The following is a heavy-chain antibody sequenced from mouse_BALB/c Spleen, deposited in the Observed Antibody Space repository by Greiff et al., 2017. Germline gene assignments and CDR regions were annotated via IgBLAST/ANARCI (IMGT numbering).Heavy chain of an antibody. J-gene: IGHJ4*01. CDR3: ARHGGITTAPYEDY. V-gene: IGHV5-6*02. Sequence: DVKLVESGGDLVKPGGSLKLSCAASGFTFSSYGMSWVRQTPDKRLEWVATISSGGSYTYYPDSVKGRFTISRDNAKNTLYLQMSSLKSEDTAMYYCARHGGITTAPYEDYWGQGTSVTVSS. CDR2: ISSGGSYT. D-gene: IGHD1-2*01. CDR1: GFTFSSYG.